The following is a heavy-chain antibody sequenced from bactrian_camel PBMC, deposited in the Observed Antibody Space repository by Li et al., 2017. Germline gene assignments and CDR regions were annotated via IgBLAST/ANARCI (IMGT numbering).Heavy chain of an antibody. D-gene: IGHD2*01. J-gene: IGHJ6*01. CDR3: AARCPYRYTKLSVRDFTY. Sequence: QVQLVESGGGLVQPGGSLVLSCAPSGFIFSGYWMYWVRRAPGKGPEWVATINNSGRTTYIADMLKGRFTISRDNAKNTVYLQMNSLKPEDTAMYYCAARCPYRYTKLSVRDFTYWGQGTQVTVS. V-gene: IGHV3S1*01. CDR2: INNSGRTT. CDR1: GFIFSGYW.